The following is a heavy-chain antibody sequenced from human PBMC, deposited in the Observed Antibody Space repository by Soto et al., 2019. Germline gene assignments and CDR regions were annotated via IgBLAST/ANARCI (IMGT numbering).Heavy chain of an antibody. CDR1: GFTFSSYS. CDR2: ISSSSSYI. CDR3: ARDTYDFWSGTHDY. V-gene: IGHV3-21*01. Sequence: PGGSLRLSCAASGFTFSSYSMNWVRQAPGKGLEWVSSISSSSSYIYYADSVKGRFTISRDNAKNSLYLQMNSLRAEDTAVYYCARDTYDFWSGTHDYWGQGTLVTVSS. D-gene: IGHD3-3*01. J-gene: IGHJ4*02.